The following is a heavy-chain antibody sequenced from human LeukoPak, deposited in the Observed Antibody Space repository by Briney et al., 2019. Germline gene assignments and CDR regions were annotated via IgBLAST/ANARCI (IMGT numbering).Heavy chain of an antibody. CDR1: GDTFTSYA. CDR3: ATVDNLAGYYFDGVYYYYGMDV. CDR2: IIPILGIA. D-gene: IGHD3-9*01. J-gene: IGHJ6*02. V-gene: IGHV1-69*04. Sequence: SVKVSCKASGDTFTSYAISWVRQAPGQGLEWMGRIIPILGIANYAQKFQGRVTITADKSTSTAYMELSSLRSEDTAVYYCATVDNLAGYYFDGVYYYYGMDVWGQGTTVTVSS.